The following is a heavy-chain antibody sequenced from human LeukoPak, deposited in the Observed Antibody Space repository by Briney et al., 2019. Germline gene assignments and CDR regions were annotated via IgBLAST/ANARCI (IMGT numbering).Heavy chain of an antibody. V-gene: IGHV3-9*01. CDR1: GFTFDDYA. J-gene: IGHJ2*01. Sequence: PGGPLRLSCAASGFTFDDYAMHWVRQAPGKGLEWVSGITWNSGSIGYADSVKGRFTISRDNAKNSLYLQMNSLRTEDTALYYCAKGYSYGSGYFDLWGRGTLVTVSS. CDR2: ITWNSGSI. CDR3: AKGYSYGSGYFDL. D-gene: IGHD5-18*01.